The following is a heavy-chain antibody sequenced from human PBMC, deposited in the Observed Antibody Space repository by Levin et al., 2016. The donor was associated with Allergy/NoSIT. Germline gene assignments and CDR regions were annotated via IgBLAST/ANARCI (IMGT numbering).Heavy chain of an antibody. CDR1: GYTFTGYY. D-gene: IGHD2-2*01. Sequence: ASVKVSCKASGYTFTGYYLHWVRRAPGQGLEWMGWISPNSGGTNYAHKFQGRATVTRDTSISTAYMELSNLRSDDTAVYYCARHNTSWIDLWGQGTLVTVSS. CDR2: ISPNSGGT. V-gene: IGHV1-2*07. J-gene: IGHJ5*02. CDR3: ARHNTSWIDL.